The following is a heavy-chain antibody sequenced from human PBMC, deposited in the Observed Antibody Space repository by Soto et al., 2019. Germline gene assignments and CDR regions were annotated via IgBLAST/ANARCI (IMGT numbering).Heavy chain of an antibody. Sequence: PSETLSLTCAIYGGSFSAHYWNWIRQPPGKGLEWIGEINDSGSTNYNPSLKSRVTMSVDTSKNQFSLKLTSVTAADTAVYFCAQIAAAGRGLFDYWGQGALVTVSS. D-gene: IGHD6-13*01. CDR3: AQIAAAGRGLFDY. J-gene: IGHJ4*02. V-gene: IGHV4-34*01. CDR1: GGSFSAHY. CDR2: INDSGST.